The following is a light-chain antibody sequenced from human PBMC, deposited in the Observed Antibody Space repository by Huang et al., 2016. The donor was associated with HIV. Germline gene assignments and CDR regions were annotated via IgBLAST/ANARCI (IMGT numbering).Light chain of an antibody. Sequence: EIAMTQSPATLSVSPGERASLSCRASQSISSNLAWSQQKPGQTPRLLIYGASTRATGIPARFSGSGSGTEFTLTISSLQSEDFAVYYCQQYNNWPPYTFGQGTKLEIK. J-gene: IGKJ2*01. CDR2: GAS. CDR1: QSISSN. CDR3: QQYNNWPPYT. V-gene: IGKV3-15*01.